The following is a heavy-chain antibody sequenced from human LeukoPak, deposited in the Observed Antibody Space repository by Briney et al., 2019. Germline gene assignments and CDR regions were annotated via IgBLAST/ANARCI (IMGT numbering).Heavy chain of an antibody. Sequence: GGSLRLSCAASGFTFSSYAMSWVRQAPGKGLEWVSVISGSGGSTYYADSVKGRLTVSRDNSKNTLYLQMNSLRAEDTAVYYCAKRRYDFWSGYKDLAYWGQGTLVTVSS. CDR1: GFTFSSYA. J-gene: IGHJ4*02. D-gene: IGHD3-3*01. CDR2: ISGSGGST. CDR3: AKRRYDFWSGYKDLAY. V-gene: IGHV3-23*01.